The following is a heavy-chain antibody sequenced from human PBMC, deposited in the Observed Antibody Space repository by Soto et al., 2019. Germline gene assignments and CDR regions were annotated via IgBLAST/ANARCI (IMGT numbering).Heavy chain of an antibody. Sequence: SETLSLTCTVSGGSISSYYWSWIRQPPGKGLEWIGYIYYSGSTNYNPSLKSRVTISVDTSKNQFSLKLSSVTAADTAVYYCATRYYCTNGVCHDAFDIWGQGTMVTVSS. CDR1: GGSISSYY. V-gene: IGHV4-59*01. D-gene: IGHD2-8*01. CDR2: IYYSGST. J-gene: IGHJ3*02. CDR3: ATRYYCTNGVCHDAFDI.